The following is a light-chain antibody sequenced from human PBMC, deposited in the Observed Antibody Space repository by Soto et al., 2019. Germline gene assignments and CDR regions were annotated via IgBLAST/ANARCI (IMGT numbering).Light chain of an antibody. J-gene: IGLJ1*01. V-gene: IGLV1-40*01. CDR2: GNS. Sequence: QSVLTQPPSVSGAPGQRVTISCTGSSSNIGAGYDVHWYQQLPGTAPKLLIYGNSNRPSGVPDRFSGSKSVTSASLAITGLQAEDEGNYDCQAYDSSLSGYVFGTGTKLTVL. CDR1: SSNIGAGYD. CDR3: QAYDSSLSGYV.